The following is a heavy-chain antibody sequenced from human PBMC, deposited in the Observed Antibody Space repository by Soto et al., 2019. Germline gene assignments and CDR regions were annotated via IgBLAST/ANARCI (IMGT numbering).Heavy chain of an antibody. CDR2: IYQSGTP. V-gene: IGHV4-31*03. CDR1: GGSISSGGYY. CDR3: ARDLRLDS. D-gene: IGHD2-21*02. Sequence: QVQLQESGPGLVKPSDTLSLTCTVSGGSISSGGYYWNWIRQYPGTGLEWIAYIYQSGTPYFNPSLKSRATISIDRSKNQFSLMLDSVTAADTAVYYCARDLRLDSWGPGTLVTVSS. J-gene: IGHJ4*02.